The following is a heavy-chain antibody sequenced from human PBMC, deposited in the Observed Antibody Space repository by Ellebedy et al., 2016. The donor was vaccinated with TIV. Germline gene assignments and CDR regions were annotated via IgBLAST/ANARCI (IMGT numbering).Heavy chain of an antibody. Sequence: SQTLSLTCXISGDSVSSNSAAWNWIRQSPSRGLEWLGRTYYRSKWYNDYAVSVKSRITINPDTSKNQFSLQLNSVTPEDTAVYYCARDGAVAGTLGAANKGPWAFDIWGQGTMVTVSS. CDR3: ARDGAVAGTLGAANKGPWAFDI. V-gene: IGHV6-1*01. J-gene: IGHJ3*02. CDR1: GDSVSSNSAA. CDR2: TYYRSKWYN. D-gene: IGHD6-19*01.